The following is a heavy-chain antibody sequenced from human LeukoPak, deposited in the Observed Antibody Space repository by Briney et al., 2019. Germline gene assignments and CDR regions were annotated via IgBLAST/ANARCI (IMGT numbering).Heavy chain of an antibody. D-gene: IGHD6-19*01. J-gene: IGHJ4*02. CDR1: GYTFTSYG. CDR3: ARRSTLYSSGRFYFDY. Sequence: ASVKDSCKASGYTFTSYGITWVRQAPGQGLEWMGWISAHDGTRNYALKHEDRVTMTTDTSTSTAYMELRGLRSDDTAVYYCARRSTLYSSGRFYFDYWGQGTLVTVSS. V-gene: IGHV1-18*01. CDR2: ISAHDGTR.